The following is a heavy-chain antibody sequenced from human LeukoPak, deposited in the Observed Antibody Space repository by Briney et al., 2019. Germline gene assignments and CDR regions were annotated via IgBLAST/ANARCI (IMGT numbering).Heavy chain of an antibody. D-gene: IGHD4-17*01. CDR1: GFTFSDYY. Sequence: KPGGSLRLSCAASGFTFSDYYMSWIRQAPGKGLGWVSYISSSGSTIYYADSVKGRFTISRDNAKNSLYLQMNSLRAEDTAVYCCARDGDYGGSRGMDVWGQGTTVTVSS. CDR2: ISSSGSTI. J-gene: IGHJ6*02. V-gene: IGHV3-11*01. CDR3: ARDGDYGGSRGMDV.